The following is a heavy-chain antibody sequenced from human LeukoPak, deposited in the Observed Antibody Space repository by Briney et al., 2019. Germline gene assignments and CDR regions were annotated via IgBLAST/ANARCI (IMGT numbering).Heavy chain of an antibody. V-gene: IGHV4-39*07. CDR2: IYYSGST. CDR1: GGSISSSSYY. Sequence: PSETLSLTCTVSGGSISSSSYYWGWIRQPPGKGLEWIGSIYYSGSTYYNPSLKSRVTISVDTSKNQFSLKLSSVTAADTAVYYCARGYEGEDGRDSSSAGANWFDPWGQGTLVTVSS. D-gene: IGHD6-6*01. CDR3: ARGYEGEDGRDSSSAGANWFDP. J-gene: IGHJ5*02.